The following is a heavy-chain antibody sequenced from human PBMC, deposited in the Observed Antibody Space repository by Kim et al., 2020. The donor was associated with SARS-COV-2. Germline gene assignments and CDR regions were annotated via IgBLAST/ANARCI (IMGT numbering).Heavy chain of an antibody. CDR1: GFTFSGSP. Sequence: GGSLRLSCVASGFTFSGSPLNWVRQASGKGLEWVGRMSRDTTNDANAYAASGKGRFTISRDDSKKMAYLKMNSVKTEDTVEYYCNRGCSSWGDLDDWGQG. CDR3: NRGCSSWGDLDD. CDR2: MSRDTTNDAN. J-gene: IGHJ4*02. D-gene: IGHD3-16*01. V-gene: IGHV3-73*01.